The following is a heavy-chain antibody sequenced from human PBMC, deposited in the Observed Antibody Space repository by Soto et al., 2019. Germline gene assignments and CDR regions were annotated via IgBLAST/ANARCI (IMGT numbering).Heavy chain of an antibody. CDR1: GFSLSTSGVG. J-gene: IGHJ4*02. CDR3: AQIGSWTEFFDY. Sequence: QITLKESGPTLVKPTQTLTLTCTFSGFSLSTSGVGVGWIRQPPGKALEWLALIYWDDDKRYSPSLKSRLTIXKXXSKNQVVLTMTNMDPVDTATYYCAQIGSWTEFFDYWGQGTLVTVSS. CDR2: IYWDDDK. V-gene: IGHV2-5*02. D-gene: IGHD6-13*01.